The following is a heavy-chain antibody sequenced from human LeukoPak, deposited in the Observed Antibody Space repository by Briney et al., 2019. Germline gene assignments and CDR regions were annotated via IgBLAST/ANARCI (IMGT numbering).Heavy chain of an antibody. CDR2: IYYSGST. D-gene: IGHD5-24*01. V-gene: IGHV4-30-4*01. CDR3: GGKVEMATIEDDY. J-gene: IGHJ4*02. Sequence: PSETLSLTCTVSGGSISSGDYYWSWIRQPPGKGLEWIGYIYYSGSTYYNPSLKSRVTISVDTSKNQFSLKLSSVTAADTAVYYCGGKVEMATIEDDYWGQGTLVTVSS. CDR1: GGSISSGDYY.